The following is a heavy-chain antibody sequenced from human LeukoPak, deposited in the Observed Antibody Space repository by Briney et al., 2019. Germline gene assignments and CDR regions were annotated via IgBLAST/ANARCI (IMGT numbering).Heavy chain of an antibody. V-gene: IGHV3-23*01. CDR3: AKDSAKKYDDY. D-gene: IGHD2/OR15-2a*01. CDR2: ISGSDGST. Sequence: GGSLRLSCAASGFTFSSSAMSWVRLAPGKGLEWVSGISGSDGSTYYADSVKGRFTISRDNSKNTLFLQMNSLRAEGTAVYYCAKDSAKKYDDYWGQGTLVTVSS. J-gene: IGHJ4*02. CDR1: GFTFSSSA.